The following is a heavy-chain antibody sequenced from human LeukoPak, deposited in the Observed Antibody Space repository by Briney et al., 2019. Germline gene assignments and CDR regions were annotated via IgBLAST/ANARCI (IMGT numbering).Heavy chain of an antibody. V-gene: IGHV3-7*01. CDR1: GFTFRNYS. J-gene: IGHJ4*02. D-gene: IGHD3-10*01. Sequence: PGGSLRLSCAASGFTFRNYSMTWVRQSPGKGLEWVAIIKPDGSDKYHVDSVKGRFTISRDNAKNSLYLQMSSLRAEDTAVYYCARGGHRQKEFWGQGTLVTVSS. CDR3: ARGGHRQKEF. CDR2: IKPDGSDK.